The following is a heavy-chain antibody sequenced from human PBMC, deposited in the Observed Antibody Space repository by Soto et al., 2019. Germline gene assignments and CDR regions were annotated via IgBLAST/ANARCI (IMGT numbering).Heavy chain of an antibody. CDR2: ITGGGGTT. D-gene: IGHD1-26*01. V-gene: IGHV3-23*01. J-gene: IGHJ4*02. CDR3: AKGLGPTRYCFDY. Sequence: PGGSLRLSCGFTFSSYSMNGVRQAPGKGLEWVSTITGGGGTTYYADSVKGRFTISRDNSKNTLYLQMNSLRAEDTAVYFCAKGLGPTRYCFDYWRPGTLVTVSS. CDR1: FTFSSYS.